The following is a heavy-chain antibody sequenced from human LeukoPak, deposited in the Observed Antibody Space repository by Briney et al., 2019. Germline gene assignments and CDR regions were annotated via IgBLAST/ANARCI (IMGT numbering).Heavy chain of an antibody. CDR3: VKDRSDNSSWYLGDY. Sequence: GGSLRLSCAASGFTFNNYAMSWVRQAPGKGLEWVSAISGSGDSTYYADSVKGRFTISRDNSKNTLFLQMNSLRAEDTAVYYCVKDRSDNSSWYLGDYWGQGTLVAVSS. CDR2: ISGSGDST. CDR1: GFTFNNYA. V-gene: IGHV3-23*01. J-gene: IGHJ4*02. D-gene: IGHD6-13*01.